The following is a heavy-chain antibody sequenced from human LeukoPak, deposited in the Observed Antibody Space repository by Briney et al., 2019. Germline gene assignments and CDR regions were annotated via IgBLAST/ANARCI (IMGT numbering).Heavy chain of an antibody. CDR1: GGSISSGSYY. Sequence: SQTLSLTCTVSGGSISSGSYYWSSIRQPAGKGLEWIGRIYTSGSTNYNPSLKSRDTISVDTSKNQFSLKLSSMTAADTAVYYCAREKDLGRAAMIDYWGQGTLVTVSS. D-gene: IGHD2-2*01. CDR2: IYTSGST. CDR3: AREKDLGRAAMIDY. J-gene: IGHJ4*02. V-gene: IGHV4-61*02.